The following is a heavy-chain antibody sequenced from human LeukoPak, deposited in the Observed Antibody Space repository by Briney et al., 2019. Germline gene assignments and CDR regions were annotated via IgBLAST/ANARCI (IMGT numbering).Heavy chain of an antibody. D-gene: IGHD5-18*01. V-gene: IGHV3-7*03. J-gene: IGHJ4*02. CDR3: AKRGYSYGQFDY. CDR2: VKQDGSET. CDR1: GFTFSSYW. Sequence: GGSLRLSCTASGFTFSSYWMSWVRQAPGKGLEWVANVKQDGSETLYVDSVKGRFTISRGNSKNTLYLQMNSLRAEDTAVYYCAKRGYSYGQFDYWGQGTLVTVSS.